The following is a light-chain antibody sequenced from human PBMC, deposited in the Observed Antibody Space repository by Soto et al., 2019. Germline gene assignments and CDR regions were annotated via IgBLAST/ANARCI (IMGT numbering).Light chain of an antibody. CDR2: GAS. CDR3: QQYGSSQWT. J-gene: IGKJ1*01. Sequence: ESVLTQSPGTLSLYPGERATLSCRASQSVSSSYLAWYQQKPGQAPRLLIYGASSRATGIPDRFSGSGSGTDFTLTISRLEPEDFAVYYCQQYGSSQWTFGQGTKVDIK. V-gene: IGKV3-20*01. CDR1: QSVSSSY.